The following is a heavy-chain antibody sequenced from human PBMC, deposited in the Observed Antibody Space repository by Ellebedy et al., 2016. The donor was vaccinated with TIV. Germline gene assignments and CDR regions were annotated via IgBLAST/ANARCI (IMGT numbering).Heavy chain of an antibody. D-gene: IGHD3-10*01. CDR1: GYTFTGYY. J-gene: IGHJ4*02. V-gene: IGHV1-2*02. Sequence: ASVKVSCKASGYTFTGYYMHWVRQAPGQGLEWMGWINPNSGGTNYAQKFQGRVTMTRDTSISTAYMELSRLRSDDTAVYYCARVARIWFGEFPSLDYWGQGTLVTVSS. CDR2: INPNSGGT. CDR3: ARVARIWFGEFPSLDY.